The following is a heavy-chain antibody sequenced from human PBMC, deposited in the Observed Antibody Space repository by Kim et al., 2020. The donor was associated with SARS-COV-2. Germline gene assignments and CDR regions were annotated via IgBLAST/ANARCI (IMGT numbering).Heavy chain of an antibody. Sequence: SETLSLTCSVSSASISSHFWSWIRQTPEKGLEWLGYIYENGVTKYNPSLNSRATISGDTSKNQLSLKLTHMSAADTAVYYCARGIGGYEDGALFYYYGMDVWGQGTTVTVST. D-gene: IGHD5-12*01. V-gene: IGHV4-59*11. CDR2: IYENGVT. J-gene: IGHJ6*01. CDR1: SASISSHF. CDR3: ARGIGGYEDGALFYYYGMDV.